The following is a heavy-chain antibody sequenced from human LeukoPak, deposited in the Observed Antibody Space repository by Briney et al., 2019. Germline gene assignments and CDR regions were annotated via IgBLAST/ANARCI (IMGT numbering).Heavy chain of an antibody. CDR1: NDSIGSSIYY. CDR2: IFYTGNN. Sequence: PSETLSLTCIVSNDSIGSSIYYWGWIRQPPGKGLEWIGSIFYTGNNYYNPSLKSRVTISVDTSKNQFSLKLTSVTAADTAVYYCARGPADYNKLKPGDRDGYNYKSKRTPFDYWGQGTLVTVSS. J-gene: IGHJ4*02. CDR3: ARGPADYNKLKPGDRDGYNYKSKRTPFDY. V-gene: IGHV4-39*07. D-gene: IGHD5-24*01.